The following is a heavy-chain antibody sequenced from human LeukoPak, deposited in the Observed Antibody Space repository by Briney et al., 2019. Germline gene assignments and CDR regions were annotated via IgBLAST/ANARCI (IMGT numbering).Heavy chain of an antibody. CDR1: GGSFSGYY. CDR2: INHSGST. J-gene: IGHJ4*02. CDR3: ASSVGYCSSTSCFSAGP. Sequence: SETLSLTCAVYGGSFSGYYWSWIRQPPGKGLEWIGEINHSGSTNYNPSLKGRVTISVDTSKNQFSLKLSSVTAADTAVYYCASSVGYCSSTSCFSAGPWGQGTLVTVSS. V-gene: IGHV4-34*01. D-gene: IGHD2-2*01.